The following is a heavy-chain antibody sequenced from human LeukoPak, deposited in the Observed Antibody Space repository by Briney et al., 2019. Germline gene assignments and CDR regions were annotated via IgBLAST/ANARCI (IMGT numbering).Heavy chain of an antibody. D-gene: IGHD2-21*01. V-gene: IGHV3-30*02. CDR2: IRYDGSNK. CDR1: GFAFSTFG. CDR3: AKRRGEDYFDY. J-gene: IGHJ4*02. Sequence: GVSLRLSCAASGFAFSTFGMHWVRQAPGKGLEWVAFIRYDGSNKKYADAVTGRFTISRDNSKNTLYLQMNNLRPEDTAVYYCAKRRGEDYFDYWGQGTLVTVSS.